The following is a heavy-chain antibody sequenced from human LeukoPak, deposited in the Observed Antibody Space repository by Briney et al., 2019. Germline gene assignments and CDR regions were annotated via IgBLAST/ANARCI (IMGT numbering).Heavy chain of an antibody. D-gene: IGHD6-13*01. CDR1: GGTFSSYA. Sequence: EASVKVSCKASGGTFSSYAISWVRQAPGQGLEWMGGIIPIFGTANYAQKFQGRVTITTDESTSTAYMELSSLRSEDTAVYYCARGRTISSSSDYWGQGTLVTVSS. CDR2: IIPIFGTA. V-gene: IGHV1-69*05. J-gene: IGHJ4*02. CDR3: ARGRTISSSSDY.